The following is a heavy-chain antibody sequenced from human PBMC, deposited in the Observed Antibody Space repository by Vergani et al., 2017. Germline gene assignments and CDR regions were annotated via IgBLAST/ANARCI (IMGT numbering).Heavy chain of an antibody. CDR3: AGPQGTSAYYYGGFDY. V-gene: IGHV3-23*01. CDR2: ISSDGGST. CDR1: GFTFSTYA. J-gene: IGHJ4*02. D-gene: IGHD3-22*01. Sequence: EVHLLESGGGLVQPGGSLRLSCAASGFTFSTYAMTWVRQSPGKGLELVSTISSDGGSTYYADSVKGRFTISRDNSKNTLSLQMNSLTAEDTAIYYCAGPQGTSAYYYGGFDYWGQGILVTVSS.